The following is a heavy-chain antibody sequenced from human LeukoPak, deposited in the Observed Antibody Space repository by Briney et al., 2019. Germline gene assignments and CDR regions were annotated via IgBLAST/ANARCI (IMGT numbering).Heavy chain of an antibody. D-gene: IGHD3-10*01. CDR3: ARGVATWVTMVRGVIGDDAFDI. CDR2: IYHSGST. J-gene: IGHJ3*02. V-gene: IGHV4-4*02. CDR1: GGSISSSNW. Sequence: TSGTLSLTCAVSGGSISSSNWWSWVRQPPGKGLEWIGEIYHSGSTNYNPSLKSRVTISVDKSKNQFSLKLSSVTAADTAVYYRARGVATWVTMVRGVIGDDAFDIWGQGTMVTVSS.